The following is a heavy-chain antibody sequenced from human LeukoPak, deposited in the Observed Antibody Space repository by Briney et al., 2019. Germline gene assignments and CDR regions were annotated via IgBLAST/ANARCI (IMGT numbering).Heavy chain of an antibody. V-gene: IGHV3-15*01. Sequence: PGGSLRLSCAASGFTFSSYAMSWVRQAPGKGLEWVGRIKSKTDGGTTDYAAPVKGRFTISRDDSKNTLYLQMNSLKTEDTAVYYCTTEVMIVVSNFDYWGQGTLVTVSS. CDR1: GFTFSSYA. J-gene: IGHJ4*02. CDR2: IKSKTDGGTT. CDR3: TTEVMIVVSNFDY. D-gene: IGHD3-22*01.